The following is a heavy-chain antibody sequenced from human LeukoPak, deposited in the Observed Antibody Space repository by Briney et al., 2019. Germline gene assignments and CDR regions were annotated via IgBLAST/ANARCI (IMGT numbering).Heavy chain of an antibody. Sequence: ASVKVSCKASGDTFTSYDINWVRQATGQGLEWMGWMNPNSGNTGYAQKFQGRVTMTRNTSISTAYMELSSLRSEDTAVYYCASVWAGVRGVPMDVWGQGTTVTVSS. V-gene: IGHV1-8*01. J-gene: IGHJ6*02. D-gene: IGHD3-10*01. CDR1: GDTFTSYD. CDR3: ASVWAGVRGVPMDV. CDR2: MNPNSGNT.